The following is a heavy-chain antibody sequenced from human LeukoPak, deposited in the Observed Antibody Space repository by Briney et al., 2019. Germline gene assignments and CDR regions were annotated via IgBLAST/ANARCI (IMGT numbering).Heavy chain of an antibody. CDR3: ASGYDPRPYYYYGMDV. V-gene: IGHV3-33*01. CDR2: IWYDGSNK. D-gene: IGHD5-12*01. J-gene: IGHJ6*02. CDR1: GFTFSSYG. Sequence: PGGSLRLSCAASGFTFSSYGMHWVRQAPGKGLEWVAVIWYDGSNKFYADSVEGRFTISRDNSKNTLYLQMNSLRAEDTAVYYCASGYDPRPYYYYGMDVWGQGTTVTVSS.